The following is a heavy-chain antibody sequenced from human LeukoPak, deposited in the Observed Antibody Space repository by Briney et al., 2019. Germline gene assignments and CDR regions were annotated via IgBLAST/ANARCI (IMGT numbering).Heavy chain of an antibody. V-gene: IGHV1-24*01. CDR1: GYTLTELS. Sequence: ASVKVSCKVSGYTLTELSMHWVRQAPGKGLEGMGGFDPEDGETIYAQKFQGRVTMTEDTSTDTAYMELSSLRSEDTAVYYCATDTSVLRFLEWLPLDVWGKGTTVTVSS. CDR3: ATDTSVLRFLEWLPLDV. D-gene: IGHD3-3*01. CDR2: FDPEDGET. J-gene: IGHJ6*04.